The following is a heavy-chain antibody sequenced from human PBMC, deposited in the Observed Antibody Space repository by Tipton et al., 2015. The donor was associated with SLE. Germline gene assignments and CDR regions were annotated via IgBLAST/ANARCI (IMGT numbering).Heavy chain of an antibody. CDR1: GGSVSSSTW. Sequence: TLSLTCIVSGGSVSSSTWWSWVRQPPGKGLEWIGEIYHSGSTNYNPSLKSRVTISVDTSKNQFSLKLSSVTAADTAVYYCARRQSNIVVVVAATQGWFDPWGQGTLVTVSS. V-gene: IGHV4-4*02. J-gene: IGHJ5*02. CDR3: ARRQSNIVVVVAATQGWFDP. CDR2: IYHSGST. D-gene: IGHD2-15*01.